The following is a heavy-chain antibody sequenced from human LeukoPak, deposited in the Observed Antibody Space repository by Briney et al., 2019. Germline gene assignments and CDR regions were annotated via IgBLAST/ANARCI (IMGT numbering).Heavy chain of an antibody. Sequence: PSETLSLTCAVYGGSFSGYYWSWIRQPPGKGLEWIGEINHSGSTNYNPSLKSRVTISVDTPKNQFSLKLSSVTAADTAVYYRARGLGYYYGSGSYYNPLGQGTLVTVSS. J-gene: IGHJ5*02. CDR2: INHSGST. CDR3: ARGLGYYYGSGSYYNP. CDR1: GGSFSGYY. D-gene: IGHD3-10*01. V-gene: IGHV4-34*01.